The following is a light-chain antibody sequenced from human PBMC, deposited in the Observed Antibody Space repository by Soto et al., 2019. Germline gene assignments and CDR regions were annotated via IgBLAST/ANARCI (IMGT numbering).Light chain of an antibody. CDR1: ESVDNY. J-gene: IGKJ4*01. V-gene: IGKV3-11*01. CDR3: QQRKKWPLT. CDR2: DAS. Sequence: EIVLTQSPATLSLSPGERATLSCRASESVDNYLAWYQQTPGQVPRLLIYDASNRGTGIPARFSGSGSVTDFTLTISSLEPEDFAIYYCQQRKKWPLTFGGGTKVEIK.